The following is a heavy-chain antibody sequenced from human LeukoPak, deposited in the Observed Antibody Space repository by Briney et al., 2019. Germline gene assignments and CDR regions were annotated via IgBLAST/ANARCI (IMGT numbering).Heavy chain of an antibody. Sequence: GGSLKISCKGSGYSFTSYWISWVRQMPGKGLEWMGRIDPSDSYTNYSSSFQGHVTISADKSISTAYLQWSSLKASDTAMYYCAREYDAAQEYYYYYGMDVWGQGTTVTVSS. CDR3: AREYDAAQEYYYYYGMDV. CDR2: IDPSDSYT. V-gene: IGHV5-10-1*01. J-gene: IGHJ6*02. D-gene: IGHD3-16*01. CDR1: GYSFTSYW.